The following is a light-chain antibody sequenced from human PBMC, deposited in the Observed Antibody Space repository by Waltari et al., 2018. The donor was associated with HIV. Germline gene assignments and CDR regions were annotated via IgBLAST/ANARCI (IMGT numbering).Light chain of an antibody. CDR1: QRVNSN. Sequence: EILMLQSTATLSVSQGERATLTCRASQRVNSNLDWYQQKPGQTPRLLIAGTSTRATDIPARFSGSGSGTEFTLTISSLQSEDFAVYYCHHYNNWRETFGQGTKVEIK. CDR2: GTS. CDR3: HHYNNWRET. V-gene: IGKV3-15*01. J-gene: IGKJ1*01.